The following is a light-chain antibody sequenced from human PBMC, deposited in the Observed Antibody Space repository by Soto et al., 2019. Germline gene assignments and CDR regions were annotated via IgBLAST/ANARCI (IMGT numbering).Light chain of an antibody. CDR1: SSDVGGYNY. CDR3: SSYTSSSTLLYV. V-gene: IGLV2-14*01. CDR2: DVS. Sequence: QSALTRPASVSGSPGQSITISCTGTSSDVGGYNYVSWYQQHPGKAPKLMIYDVSNRPSEVSNRFSGSKSGNTASLTISGLQAEDEADYYCSSYTSSSTLLYVFGTGTKLTVL. J-gene: IGLJ1*01.